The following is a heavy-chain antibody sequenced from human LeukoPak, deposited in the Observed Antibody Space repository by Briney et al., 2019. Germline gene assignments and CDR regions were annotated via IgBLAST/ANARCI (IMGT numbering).Heavy chain of an antibody. V-gene: IGHV6-1*01. D-gene: IGHD6-25*01. CDR3: ARDPWISSACYFDY. CDR1: GDSVSSKNVA. J-gene: IGHJ4*02. Sequence: SQTLSLTCAISGDSVSSKNVAWNWIRQSPSRGLEWLGKTYYRSQWGTDYAVSVNSRITINPDTSKNQFSLQLNSVTPEDTAVYYCARDPWISSACYFDYWGQGTLVAVSS. CDR2: TYYRSQWGT.